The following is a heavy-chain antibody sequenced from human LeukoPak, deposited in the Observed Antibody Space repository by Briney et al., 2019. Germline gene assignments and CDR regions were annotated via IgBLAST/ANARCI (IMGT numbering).Heavy chain of an antibody. Sequence: ASVKVSCKASGYTFTSDYMRWVRQAPGQGLEWMGIINPSGGRTSYAQKFQGRVTMTRDTSTSTVYMELSSLRSEDTAVYYCARESKVVPAAGYFDYWGQGTLVTVSS. CDR1: GYTFTSDY. V-gene: IGHV1-46*01. D-gene: IGHD2-2*01. CDR3: ARESKVVPAAGYFDY. J-gene: IGHJ4*02. CDR2: INPSGGRT.